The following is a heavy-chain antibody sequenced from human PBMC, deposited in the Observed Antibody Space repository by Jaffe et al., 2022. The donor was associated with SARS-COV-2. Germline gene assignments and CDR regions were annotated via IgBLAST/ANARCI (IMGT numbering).Heavy chain of an antibody. D-gene: IGHD2-21*01. Sequence: EVQLVESGGGLVQPGGSLRLSCAASGFSFSNYWMYWVRQPPGKGLVWVSRIASDGSTTDYADSVKGRFTISRDNAKNTLFLQMNSLRAEDTAVYFCASHYPLPDYWGQGTLVTVSS. CDR3: ASHYPLPDY. CDR1: GFSFSNYW. CDR2: IASDGSTT. V-gene: IGHV3-74*01. J-gene: IGHJ4*02.